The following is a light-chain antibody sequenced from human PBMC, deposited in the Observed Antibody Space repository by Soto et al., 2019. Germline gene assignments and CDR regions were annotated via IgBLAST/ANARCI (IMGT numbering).Light chain of an antibody. Sequence: DIVLTQSPGTLSLSPGERVTLSCRASHSVSSNLAWYQQKLGQAPRLLIYGASTRATGIPDRFSGSGSGTHFTLTISRLEPGDFAVYYGQQRSSCPLTFGGGTKVDIK. V-gene: IGKV3D-20*02. J-gene: IGKJ4*01. CDR1: HSVSSN. CDR2: GAS. CDR3: QQRSSCPLT.